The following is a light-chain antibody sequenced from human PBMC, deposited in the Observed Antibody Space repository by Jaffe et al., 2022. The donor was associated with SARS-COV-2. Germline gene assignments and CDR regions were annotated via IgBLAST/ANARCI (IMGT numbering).Light chain of an antibody. V-gene: IGLV3-1*01. CDR1: KLGDKY. J-gene: IGLJ2*01. Sequence: SYELTQPPSVSVSPGQTASITCSGDKLGDKYACWYQQKPGQSPVLVIYQHTKRPSGIPERFSGSNSGNTATLTISGTQAMDEADYYCQAWDSSTAHVVFGGGTKLTVL. CDR3: QAWDSSTAHVV. CDR2: QHT.